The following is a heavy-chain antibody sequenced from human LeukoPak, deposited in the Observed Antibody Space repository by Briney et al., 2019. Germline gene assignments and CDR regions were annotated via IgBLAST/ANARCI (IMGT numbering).Heavy chain of an antibody. Sequence: SETLSLTCAVSGHSISTGYYWGWFRQPPGKGLEWIGSMSHIRGTYYNPSLKSRVTISMDTAKNQISLRLTSVTAADTAVYYCASYYASGVSAYNYYGMDVWGKGTTVTVSS. D-gene: IGHD3-10*01. CDR3: ASYYASGVSAYNYYGMDV. V-gene: IGHV4-38-2*01. CDR1: GHSISTGYY. CDR2: MSHIRGT. J-gene: IGHJ6*04.